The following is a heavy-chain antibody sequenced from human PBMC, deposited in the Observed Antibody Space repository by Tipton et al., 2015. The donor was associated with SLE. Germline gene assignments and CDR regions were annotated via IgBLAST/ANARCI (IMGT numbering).Heavy chain of an antibody. Sequence: TLSLTCTVSGGSISGYYWSWIRQPPGKGLEWIGYIYYSGSTNYNPSLKSRVTISVDTSKNQFSLELSSVTAADTAVYYCARGHIRPELTQYGSGSYYFDYWGQGTLVTVSS. V-gene: IGHV4-59*12. D-gene: IGHD3-10*01. CDR2: IYYSGST. CDR3: ARGHIRPELTQYGSGSYYFDY. CDR1: GGSISGYY. J-gene: IGHJ4*02.